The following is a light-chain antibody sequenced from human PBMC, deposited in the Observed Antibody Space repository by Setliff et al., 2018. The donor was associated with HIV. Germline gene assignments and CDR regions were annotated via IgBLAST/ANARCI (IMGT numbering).Light chain of an antibody. CDR3: NSYSTSSTPLYV. CDR1: SSDVGGYNY. CDR2: DAS. Sequence: QSVLTQPASVSGSPGQSITISCSGTSSDVGGYNYVSWYQQHPGKAPKLMLYDASNRPSGVSSRFSGSKSGNTPSLTISGLQAEDEADYYCNSYSTSSTPLYVFGTGTKV. J-gene: IGLJ1*01. V-gene: IGLV2-14*03.